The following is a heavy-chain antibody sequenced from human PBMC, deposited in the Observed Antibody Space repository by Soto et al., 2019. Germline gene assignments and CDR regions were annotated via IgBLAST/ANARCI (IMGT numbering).Heavy chain of an antibody. CDR3: ARDLGVVQALGV. CDR1: GYSISSGYY. D-gene: IGHD2-2*01. J-gene: IGHJ6*04. Sequence: PSETLSLTCAVSGYSISSGYYWGWIRQPPGKGLEWIGSIYHSGSTYYNPSLKSRVTISVDTSKNQFSLKLSSVTAADTAVYYCARDLGVVQALGVWGEGTSVPVSS. V-gene: IGHV4-38-2*02. CDR2: IYHSGST.